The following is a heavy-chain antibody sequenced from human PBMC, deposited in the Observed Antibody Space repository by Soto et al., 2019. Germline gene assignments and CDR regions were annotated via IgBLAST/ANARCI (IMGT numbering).Heavy chain of an antibody. CDR1: GGTFSSYA. CDR3: ARSITMVRGVIIEVFYYGMDV. CDR2: IIPIFGTA. J-gene: IGHJ6*02. D-gene: IGHD3-10*01. Sequence: QVQLVQSGAEVKKPGSSVKVSCKASGGTFSSYAISWVRQAPGQGLEWMGGIIPIFGTANYAQKFQGRVTITADESTSTANMELSSLRSEDTAVYYCARSITMVRGVIIEVFYYGMDVWGQGTTVTVSS. V-gene: IGHV1-69*01.